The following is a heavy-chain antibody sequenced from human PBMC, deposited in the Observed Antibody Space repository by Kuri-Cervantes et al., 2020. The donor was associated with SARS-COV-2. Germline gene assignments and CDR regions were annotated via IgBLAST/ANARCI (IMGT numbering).Heavy chain of an antibody. D-gene: IGHD2-21*01. CDR2: INPNSGGT. Sequence: ASVKVSCKASGYTFTGYYMHWVRQAPGQGLEWMGWINPNSGGTNHAQKFQGRVTMTRDTSISTAYMELSRLRSDDTAVYYCARGGRILWSENYYYYYMDVWGKGTTVTVSS. J-gene: IGHJ6*03. CDR1: GYTFTGYY. V-gene: IGHV1-2*02. CDR3: ARGGRILWSENYYYYYMDV.